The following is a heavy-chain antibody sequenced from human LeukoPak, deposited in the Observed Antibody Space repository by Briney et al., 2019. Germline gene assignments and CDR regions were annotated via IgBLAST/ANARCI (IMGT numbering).Heavy chain of an antibody. D-gene: IGHD2-21*02. Sequence: SETLSLTCAVSGASFDDYYWSWVRQTPGKGLEWIGEINHSGYTNDSPSLKSRVTLSIDTSRKQFSLNLRSVTVADTGIYYCTRMTAGHDYWGQGTLVTVSS. J-gene: IGHJ4*02. CDR2: INHSGYT. V-gene: IGHV4-34*01. CDR3: TRMTAGHDY. CDR1: GASFDDYY.